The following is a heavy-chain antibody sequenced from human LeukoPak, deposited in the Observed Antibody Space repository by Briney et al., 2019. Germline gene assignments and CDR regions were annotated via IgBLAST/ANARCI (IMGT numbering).Heavy chain of an antibody. CDR2: IIPIFGTA. J-gene: IGHJ4*02. CDR1: GGTFSSYA. CDR3: AREGMVAQNYFDY. D-gene: IGHD1-26*01. V-gene: IGHV1-69*05. Sequence: SVKVSFKASGGTFSSYAISWVRQAPGQGLEWMGRIIPIFGTANYAQKFQGRVTITTDESTSTAYMELSSLRSEDTAVYYCAREGMVAQNYFDYWGQGTLVTVSS.